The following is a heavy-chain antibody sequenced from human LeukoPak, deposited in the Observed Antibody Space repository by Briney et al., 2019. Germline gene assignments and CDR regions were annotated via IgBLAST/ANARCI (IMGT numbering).Heavy chain of an antibody. V-gene: IGHV3-21*01. CDR2: ISSSSSYI. Sequence: GGSLRLSCAASGFTFSSYSMNWVRQAPGKGLEWVSSISSSSSYIYYADSVKGRFTISRDNAKNSLYLQMNSLRAADTAVYYCARAVVGSLHAFDIWGQGTMVTVSS. D-gene: IGHD1-26*01. CDR1: GFTFSSYS. CDR3: ARAVVGSLHAFDI. J-gene: IGHJ3*02.